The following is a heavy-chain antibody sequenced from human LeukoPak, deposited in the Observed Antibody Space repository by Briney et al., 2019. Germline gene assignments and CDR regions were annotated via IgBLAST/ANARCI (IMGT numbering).Heavy chain of an antibody. J-gene: IGHJ4*02. CDR2: VSEGGDRA. CDR3: ARDAGY. CDR1: GFTFSGFA. Sequence: PGGSLRLSCAASGFTFSGFAMNWVRQTPGTGLEWVSVVSEGGDRAYYADSVQGRFTISRDNSKNTLYLQMNSLRVEDTAVYYCARDAGYWGQGTLVTVSS. V-gene: IGHV3-23*01.